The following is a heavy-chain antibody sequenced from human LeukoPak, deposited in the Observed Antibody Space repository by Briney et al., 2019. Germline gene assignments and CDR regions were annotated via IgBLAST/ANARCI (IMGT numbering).Heavy chain of an antibody. CDR1: GFTFSSYS. CDR3: ARGVREDLVVPAANP. CDR2: ISSSSSYI. V-gene: IGHV3-21*01. D-gene: IGHD2-2*01. Sequence: GGSLRLSCAASGFTFSSYSMNWVRQAPGKGLEWVSSISSSSSYIYYADSVKGRFTISRDNAKNSLYLQMNSLRAEDTAVYYCARGVREDLVVPAANPWGQGTMVTVSS. J-gene: IGHJ3*01.